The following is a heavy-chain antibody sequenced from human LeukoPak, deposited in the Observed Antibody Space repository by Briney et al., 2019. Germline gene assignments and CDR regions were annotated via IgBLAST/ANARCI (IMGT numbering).Heavy chain of an antibody. CDR3: ARVRDGYNDAYDI. CDR1: GYTFSNCY. D-gene: IGHD5-24*01. J-gene: IGHJ3*02. V-gene: IGHV1-46*01. Sequence: ASVKVSCKASGYTFSNCYIHWVRQAPGQGLEWMGIIGGSTNYAQKFQGRVTMTRDTSTSTVYMELSSLRSEDTAVYYCARVRDGYNDAYDIWGQGTMVTVHS. CDR2: IGGST.